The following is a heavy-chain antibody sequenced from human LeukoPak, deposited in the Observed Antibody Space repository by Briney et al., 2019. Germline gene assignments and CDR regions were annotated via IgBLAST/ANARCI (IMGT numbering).Heavy chain of an antibody. CDR2: IIPIFGTA. CDR3: ARDGVVVTARGWFDP. D-gene: IGHD2-21*02. J-gene: IGHJ5*02. CDR1: GGTFSSYA. V-gene: IGHV1-69*05. Sequence: SVKVSCKASGGTFSSYAISWVRQAPGQGLEWMGGIIPIFGTANYAQKFQGRVTITTDESTSTAYMELSSLRSKDTAVYYCARDGVVVTARGWFDPWGQGTLVTVSS.